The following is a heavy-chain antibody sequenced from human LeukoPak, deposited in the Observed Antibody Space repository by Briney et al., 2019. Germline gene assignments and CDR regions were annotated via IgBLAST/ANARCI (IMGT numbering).Heavy chain of an antibody. CDR2: IYPGDSDT. J-gene: IGHJ6*03. D-gene: IGHD2-21*01. CDR3: ARNSSCGGDCYKDYFYYCYMDG. Sequence: GESLKISCKGSGYSFTSYWIGWVRQMPGKGLEWMGIIYPGDSDTRYSPSFQGQVTISADKSISTAYLQWSSLKASDTAMYYCARNSSCGGDCYKDYFYYCYMDGWAKGPRSPSP. CDR1: GYSFTSYW. V-gene: IGHV5-51*01.